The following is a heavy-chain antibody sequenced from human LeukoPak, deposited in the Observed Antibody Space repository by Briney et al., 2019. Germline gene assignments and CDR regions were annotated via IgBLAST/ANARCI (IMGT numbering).Heavy chain of an antibody. CDR2: IYTSGST. Sequence: SQTLSLTCTVSGGSISSGSYYWSWIRQPAGKGLEWIGRIYTSGSTNYNPSLKRRLTISVDTSKNQFSLKLSSVTAADTAVYYCARGATYYYDSSGHSNSDDAFDIWGQGTMVTVSS. V-gene: IGHV4-61*02. CDR3: ARGATYYYDSSGHSNSDDAFDI. J-gene: IGHJ3*02. CDR1: GGSISSGSYY. D-gene: IGHD3-22*01.